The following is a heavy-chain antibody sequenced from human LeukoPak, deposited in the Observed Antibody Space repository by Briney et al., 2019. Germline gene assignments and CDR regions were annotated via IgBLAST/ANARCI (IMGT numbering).Heavy chain of an antibody. D-gene: IGHD2-15*01. V-gene: IGHV3-23*01. CDR2: ISSSGGRT. CDR3: AKIPRVGSALDY. J-gene: IGHJ4*02. Sequence: PGGSLRLSCAASGFTFSSYAMSWVRQAPGKGLEWVSSISSSGGRTHYADSVKGRFTISRDNSKNTLYLQMNSLRAEDTAVYYCAKIPRVGSALDYWGQGTLVTVSS. CDR1: GFTFSSYA.